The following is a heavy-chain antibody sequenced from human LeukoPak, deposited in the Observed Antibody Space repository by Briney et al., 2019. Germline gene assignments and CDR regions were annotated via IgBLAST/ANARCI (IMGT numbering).Heavy chain of an antibody. J-gene: IGHJ3*02. CDR3: ARVSDYSRGRYDAIDI. V-gene: IGHV3-21*01. CDR1: GFTVSSYD. CDR2: ISSGSSYI. D-gene: IGHD6-19*01. Sequence: GGTLRLSCSASGFTVSSYDLNWIRQAPGKGLEWVSSISSGSSYIFYADSLKGRFTISRDNAKNSLHLQRNNLRGEATAIYYCARVSDYSRGRYDAIDIWGQGTMVTVSS.